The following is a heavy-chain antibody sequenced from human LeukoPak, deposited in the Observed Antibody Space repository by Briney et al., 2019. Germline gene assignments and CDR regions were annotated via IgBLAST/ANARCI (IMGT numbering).Heavy chain of an antibody. CDR1: GFAFSSYG. J-gene: IGHJ4*02. CDR3: AKDYSSSWYYFDY. V-gene: IGHV3-30*02. Sequence: GGSLTLSCAASGFAFSSYGMHWLREAPGKGREWGAFIRYDGSNKNYADSVKGRFTISRDNSKNTLYLQMNSLRAEDTAVYYCAKDYSSSWYYFDYWGQGTPVTVSS. D-gene: IGHD6-13*01. CDR2: IRYDGSNK.